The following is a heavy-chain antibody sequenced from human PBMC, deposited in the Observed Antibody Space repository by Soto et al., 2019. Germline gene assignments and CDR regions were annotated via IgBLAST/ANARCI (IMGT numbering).Heavy chain of an antibody. J-gene: IGHJ4*02. CDR3: AARRITMIVVVPIGGY. V-gene: IGHV3-23*01. CDR2: ISGSGGST. Sequence: EVQLLESGGGLVQPGGSLRLSCAASGFTFSSYAMSWFRQAPGKGLEWVSAISGSGGSTYYADSVKGRFTISRDNSKNTLYLQMNSLRAEDTAVYYCAARRITMIVVVPIGGYWGQGTLVTVSS. D-gene: IGHD3-22*01. CDR1: GFTFSSYA.